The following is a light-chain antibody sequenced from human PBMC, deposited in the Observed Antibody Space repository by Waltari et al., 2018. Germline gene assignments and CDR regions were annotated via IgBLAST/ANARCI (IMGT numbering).Light chain of an antibody. V-gene: IGLV2-23*02. Sequence: QSALTQPASVSGSPGQSITISCAGTSNDVGHYKLVSWYKQQPGKVPKLILYEVNKSPSELSTRFSRSMSTYTASLTISGLQAKVKADYSCCSYTGNSASEFCGGT. CDR1: SNDVGHYKL. CDR2: EVN. J-gene: IGLJ3*02. CDR3: CSYTGNSASE.